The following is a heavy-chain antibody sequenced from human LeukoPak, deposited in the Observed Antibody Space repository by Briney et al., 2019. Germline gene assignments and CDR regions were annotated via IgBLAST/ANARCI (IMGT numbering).Heavy chain of an antibody. J-gene: IGHJ4*02. CDR3: AKASSSITMIVVVITPYFGY. CDR2: ISGSGGST. D-gene: IGHD3-22*01. Sequence: PGGSLRLSCAASGFTFSSYAMSWVRQAPGKGLEWVSAISGSGGSTVLADSVKGRFTISRDNSKNTLYLQMNSLRAEDTAVYYCAKASSSITMIVVVITPYFGYWGQGTLVTVSS. V-gene: IGHV3-23*01. CDR1: GFTFSSYA.